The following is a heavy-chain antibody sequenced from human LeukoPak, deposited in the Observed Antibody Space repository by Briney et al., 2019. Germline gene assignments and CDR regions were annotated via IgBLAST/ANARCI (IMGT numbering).Heavy chain of an antibody. V-gene: IGHV1-8*01. Sequence: GASVKVSCKASVYTLTDYDINWVRQATGQGLEWMGWMNPNATNTGYAQTFYAQKFQGRVSMTRNTSINTAYMELSSLGPEDTAVYYCARNWDALDLWGQGTMVTVSS. J-gene: IGHJ3*01. CDR1: VYTLTDYD. CDR3: ARNWDALDL. CDR2: MNPNATNT.